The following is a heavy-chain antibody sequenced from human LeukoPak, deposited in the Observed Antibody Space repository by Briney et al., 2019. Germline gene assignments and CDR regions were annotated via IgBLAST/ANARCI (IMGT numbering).Heavy chain of an antibody. J-gene: IGHJ4*02. CDR1: GFTFNSYE. Sequence: GGSLRLSCAASGFTFNSYEMIWVRQAPGKGLEWVSTISGSGGSTYSADSVKGRFSISRDNSKNTLYLQMNNLRAEDTAVYYCAKEGGDTWTNFYFHYWGQGTLVTVSS. V-gene: IGHV3-23*01. CDR2: ISGSGGST. CDR3: AKEGGDTWTNFYFHY. D-gene: IGHD1-20*01.